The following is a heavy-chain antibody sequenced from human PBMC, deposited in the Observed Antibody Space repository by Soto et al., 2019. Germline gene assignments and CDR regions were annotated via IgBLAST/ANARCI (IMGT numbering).Heavy chain of an antibody. CDR1: GGSINSGGYC. D-gene: IGHD2-15*01. J-gene: IGHJ5*02. CDR2: ISYGGST. CDR3: ARVYFSGSSCYGVGVVYPSFLKWLLP. V-gene: IGHV4-31*03. Sequence: SETLSLTCTVSGGSINSGGYCWSWIRQHPGKGLEWIGCISYGGSTSYNASLKSRVTISVDTSKNQFSLKLSSVPAADTAVYYCARVYFSGSSCYGVGVVYPSFLKWLLPWGQGTLVTVSS.